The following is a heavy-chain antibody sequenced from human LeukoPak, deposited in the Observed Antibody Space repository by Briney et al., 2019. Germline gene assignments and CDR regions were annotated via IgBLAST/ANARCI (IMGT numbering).Heavy chain of an antibody. J-gene: IGHJ4*02. V-gene: IGHV3-23*01. CDR2: ISGSDST. CDR3: AKDSPYPYYGSGSYWDY. Sequence: GGSLRLSCAASGFTFSSYAMSWVRQAPGKGLEWVSAISGSDSTYYADSVKGRFTISRDNSKNTLYLQMNSLRAEDTAVYYCAKDSPYPYYGSGSYWDYWGQGTLVTVSS. D-gene: IGHD3-10*01. CDR1: GFTFSSYA.